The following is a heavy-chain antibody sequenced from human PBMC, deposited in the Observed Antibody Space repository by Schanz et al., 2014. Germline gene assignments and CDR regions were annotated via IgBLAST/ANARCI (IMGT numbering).Heavy chain of an antibody. J-gene: IGHJ4*02. CDR2: MGTSGGT. CDR3: AKDRGYYRGAGSYRELEY. CDR1: GLIFSNYV. V-gene: IGHV3-23*01. Sequence: EVQLLESGGGLVQPGGSLKLSCAASGLIFSNYVMSWVRQAPGKGLEWVSTMGTSGGTNYADSVKGRFTISRGNSKNTLDLQMNSLRPEDTAVNDGAKDRGYYRGAGSYRELEYWGQGTLVTVSS. D-gene: IGHD3-10*01.